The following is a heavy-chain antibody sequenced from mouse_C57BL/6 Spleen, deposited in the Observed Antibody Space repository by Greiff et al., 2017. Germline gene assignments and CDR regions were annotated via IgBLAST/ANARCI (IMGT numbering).Heavy chain of an antibody. J-gene: IGHJ4*01. CDR1: GFTFSDYG. CDR2: ISSGSSTI. Sequence: EVQGVVSGGGLVKPGGSLKLSCAASGFTFSDYGMHWVRQVPEKGLEWVAYISSGSSTIYYADTVKGRFTISRDNAKNTLFLQMTSLMSEDTAMYYSARPEGDRKNAMDYWGEGTAVSVSS. V-gene: IGHV5-17*01. CDR3: ARPEGDRKNAMDY. D-gene: IGHD2-13*01.